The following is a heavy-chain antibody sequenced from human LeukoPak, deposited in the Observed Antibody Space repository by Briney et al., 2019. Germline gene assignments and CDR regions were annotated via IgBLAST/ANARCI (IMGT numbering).Heavy chain of an antibody. CDR3: ARGDCASTSCSFDY. Sequence: SQTLSLTCTVSGGSISSGSDYWTWIRQPAGKGLEWIGRFYTSDNIIYNPSLRSRVTISVDTSKNQFSLELSSVTAADTAVYYCARGDCASTSCSFDYWGQGTLVTVSS. CDR2: FYTSDNI. CDR1: GGSISSGSDY. D-gene: IGHD2-2*01. V-gene: IGHV4-61*02. J-gene: IGHJ4*02.